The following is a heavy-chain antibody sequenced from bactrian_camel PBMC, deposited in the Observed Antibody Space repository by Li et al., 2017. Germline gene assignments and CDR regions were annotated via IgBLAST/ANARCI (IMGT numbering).Heavy chain of an antibody. CDR2: IESDGST. CDR3: ATRYGMGAKRGGYNV. Sequence: QLVESGGGSVQAGGSLRLSCVASGDTIGRYCMGWFRQIPDKEREGVAGIESDGSTSYTDSVKGRFTVSQDSAKNILYLQLNSLKTEGTAPCYCATRYGMGAKRGGYNVWGQGTQVTVS. D-gene: IGHD3*01. V-gene: IGHV3S55*01. J-gene: IGHJ4*01. CDR1: GDTIGRYC.